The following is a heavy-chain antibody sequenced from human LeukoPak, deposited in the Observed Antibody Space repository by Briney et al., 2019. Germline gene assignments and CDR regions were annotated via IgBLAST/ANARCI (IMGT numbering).Heavy chain of an antibody. CDR3: ARGLAASWLGAFDI. Sequence: SSETLSLTCTVSGGSISSGSYYWSWIRQPAGKGLEWIGRIYTSGSTNYNPSLKSRVTISVDTSKNQFSLKLSSVTAADTAVYYCARGLAASWLGAFDIWGQGTMVTVSS. CDR1: GGSISSGSYY. D-gene: IGHD6-6*01. V-gene: IGHV4-61*02. J-gene: IGHJ3*02. CDR2: IYTSGST.